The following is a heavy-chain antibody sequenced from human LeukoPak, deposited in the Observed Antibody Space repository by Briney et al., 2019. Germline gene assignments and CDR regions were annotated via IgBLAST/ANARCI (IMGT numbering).Heavy chain of an antibody. CDR3: ARGFYYGSGSYSHWYFDL. V-gene: IGHV4-30-2*01. CDR2: IYHSGST. Sequence: SETLSLTCAVSGGSISSGGYSWSWIRQPPGKGLEWIGYIYHSGSTYYNPSLKSRVTISVDRSKNQFSLKLSSVTAADTAVYYCARGFYYGSGSYSHWYFDLWGRGTLVTVSS. D-gene: IGHD3-10*01. CDR1: GGSISSGGYS. J-gene: IGHJ2*01.